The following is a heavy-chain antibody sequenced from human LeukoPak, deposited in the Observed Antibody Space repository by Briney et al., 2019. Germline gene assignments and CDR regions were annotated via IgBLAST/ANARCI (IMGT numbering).Heavy chain of an antibody. CDR2: ISSSSSYI. CDR3: ARFRVVTATV. V-gene: IGHV3-21*01. Sequence: KTGGSLRLSCAASGFTFSSYSMNWVRQAPGKGLEWVSSISSSSSYIYYADSVKGRFTISRDNAKNSLYLQMNSLRAEDTAVYYCARFRVVTATVWGQGTLVTVSS. J-gene: IGHJ4*02. D-gene: IGHD2-21*02. CDR1: GFTFSSYS.